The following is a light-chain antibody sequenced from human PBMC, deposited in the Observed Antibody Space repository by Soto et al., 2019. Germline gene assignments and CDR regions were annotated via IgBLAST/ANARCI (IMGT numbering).Light chain of an antibody. Sequence: VLTQSPDTLSLPPVEIATLSFTASHSISSYLAWYQQKPGQAPRLLIYDASSRATGIPARFSGSGSGTDFTLTISSLEPEDFAVYYCQQLTDWPPQWTFGQGTKVDIK. CDR1: HSISSY. J-gene: IGKJ1*01. V-gene: IGKV3-11*01. CDR3: QQLTDWPPQWT. CDR2: DAS.